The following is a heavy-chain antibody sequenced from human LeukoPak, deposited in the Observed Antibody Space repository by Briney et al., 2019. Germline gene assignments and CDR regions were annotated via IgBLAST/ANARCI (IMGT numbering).Heavy chain of an antibody. CDR1: GYTFTSYD. V-gene: IGHV1-8*03. Sequence: ASVKVSCKASGYTFTSYDINWVRQAPGQGLEWMGWMNPNSGHTGYAQKFQGRVTITRNTSISTAYMELSSLRSEDTAVYYCARAFLPIPGLANCFDPWGQGTLVTVSS. CDR2: MNPNSGHT. CDR3: ARAFLPIPGLANCFDP. J-gene: IGHJ5*02.